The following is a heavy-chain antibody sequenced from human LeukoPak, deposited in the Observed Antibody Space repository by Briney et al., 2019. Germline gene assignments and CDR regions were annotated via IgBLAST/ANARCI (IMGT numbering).Heavy chain of an antibody. D-gene: IGHD5-18*01. CDR3: ARGKHTAMVQYYYYYYMDV. J-gene: IGHJ6*03. CDR1: GGSFSGYY. CDR2: INHSGST. Sequence: PSETLSLTCAVYGGSFSGYYWSWIRQPPGKGLEWIGEINHSGSTNYNPSLKSRVTISVDTSKNQFSLKLSSVTAADTAVYYCARGKHTAMVQYYYYYYMDVWGKGTTVTISS. V-gene: IGHV4-34*01.